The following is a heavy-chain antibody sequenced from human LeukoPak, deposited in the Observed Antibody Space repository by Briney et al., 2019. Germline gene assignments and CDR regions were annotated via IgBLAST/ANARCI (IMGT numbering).Heavy chain of an antibody. CDR2: INHSGST. J-gene: IGHJ4*02. CDR3: ARGGYDILTGHYYLADY. Sequence: ASETLSLTCAVYGGSFSGYYWSWIRQPPGKGLEWIGEINHSGSTNYNPSLKSRVTISVDTSKNQFSLKLSSVTAADTAVYYCARGGYDILTGHYYLADYWGQGTLVTVSS. CDR1: GGSFSGYY. V-gene: IGHV4-34*01. D-gene: IGHD3-9*01.